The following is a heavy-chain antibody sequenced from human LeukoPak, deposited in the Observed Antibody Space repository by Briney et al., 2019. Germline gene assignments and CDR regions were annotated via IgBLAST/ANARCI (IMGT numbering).Heavy chain of an antibody. CDR1: GFTFSSYD. J-gene: IGHJ4*02. CDR2: ISGSGGST. V-gene: IGHV3-23*01. D-gene: IGHD1-7*01. CDR3: ANNGFNWSYDHLYVFDY. Sequence: PAGSLSLSCAASGFTFSSYDLSWVRQAPGKGLEWVSAISGSGGSTYYADSVKGRFTISRDNSKNPLYLQMTSLRGEDTAVHYCANNGFNWSYDHLYVFDYWGQGTLVTVSS.